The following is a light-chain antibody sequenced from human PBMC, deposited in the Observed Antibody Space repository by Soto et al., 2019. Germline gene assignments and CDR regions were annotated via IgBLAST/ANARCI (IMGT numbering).Light chain of an antibody. CDR2: DVS. CDR1: QSVTSS. V-gene: IGKV3-11*01. J-gene: IGKJ4*01. Sequence: EIVLTQSPATLSFSPGDRATLSCRASQSVTSSLAWFQQKPGQAPRLLIYDVSRRATAIPARFSGSGSGTEFTLTISSIEPEDFAVYYCQQRTNWPTFGGGTKVEIK. CDR3: QQRTNWPT.